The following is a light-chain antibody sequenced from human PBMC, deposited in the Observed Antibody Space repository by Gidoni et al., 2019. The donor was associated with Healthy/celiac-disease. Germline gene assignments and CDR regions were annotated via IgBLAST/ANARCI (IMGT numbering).Light chain of an antibody. CDR3: QSYDSSLSGFVV. CDR1: SSNIGAGYD. Sequence: QSVLTLPPSVSGAPGKRVTISCTGSSSNIGAGYDVHWYQQLPGTAPNLLIYVNSNRPSGVPDRFSVSKSGTSASLAITGLQAEDEADYYCQSYDSSLSGFVVFGGGTKLTVL. V-gene: IGLV1-40*01. J-gene: IGLJ2*01. CDR2: VNS.